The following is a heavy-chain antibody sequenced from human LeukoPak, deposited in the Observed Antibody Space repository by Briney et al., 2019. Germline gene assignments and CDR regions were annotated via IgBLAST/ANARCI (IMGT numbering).Heavy chain of an antibody. CDR3: AKVNRRDGYTSTPYYYYYYMDV. V-gene: IGHV3-30*02. CDR1: GFTFSSYG. J-gene: IGHJ6*03. CDR2: IRYDGSNK. Sequence: SGGSLRLSCAASGFTFSSYGMHWVRQAPGKGLEWVAFIRYDGSNKYYADSVKGRFTISRDNSKNTLYLQMNSLRAEDTAVYYCAKVNRRDGYTSTPYYYYYYMDVWGKGTTVTISS. D-gene: IGHD5-24*01.